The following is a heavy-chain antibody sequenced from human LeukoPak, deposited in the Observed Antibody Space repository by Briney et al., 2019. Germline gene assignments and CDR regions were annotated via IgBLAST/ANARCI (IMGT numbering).Heavy chain of an antibody. CDR1: GGSISSYY. CDR3: ARGGKATVVTM. Sequence: PSETLSLTCSVSGGSISSYYWSWIRQPPGKGLEWIGYIYPSGSTDYNPSLKSRVSMSVDTSKNQFSLKLTSVTAADTAVYYCARGGKATVVTMWGQGILVTVSS. CDR2: IYPSGST. V-gene: IGHV4-4*09. J-gene: IGHJ4*02. D-gene: IGHD4-23*01.